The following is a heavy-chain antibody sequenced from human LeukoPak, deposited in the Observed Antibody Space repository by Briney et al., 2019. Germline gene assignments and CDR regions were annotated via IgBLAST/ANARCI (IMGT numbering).Heavy chain of an antibody. CDR3: ARRVRPLRTCWFDP. Sequence: SETLSLTCTVSGGSISSGSYYWSWIRQPAGKGLEWIGRIYTSGSTNYNPSLKSRVTISVDTSKNQFSLKLSSVTAADTAVYYCARRVRPLRTCWFDPWGQGTLVTVSS. D-gene: IGHD4-17*01. V-gene: IGHV4-61*02. J-gene: IGHJ5*02. CDR2: IYTSGST. CDR1: GGSISSGSYY.